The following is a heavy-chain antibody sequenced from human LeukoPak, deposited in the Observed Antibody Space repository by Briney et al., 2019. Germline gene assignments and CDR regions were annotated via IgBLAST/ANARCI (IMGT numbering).Heavy chain of an antibody. D-gene: IGHD3-10*01. J-gene: IGHJ4*02. CDR3: ARYGITIVRGGKYYFDS. Sequence: PSETLSLTCTVSGGSISGYFWSWIRQPPGKGLEWIGYIHYSGTTNYNPSLNSRVTISVDMSKNQFSLRLSSLTAADTAVYYCARYGITIVRGGKYYFDSWGQGTLVTVSS. CDR1: GGSISGYF. CDR2: IHYSGTT. V-gene: IGHV4-59*08.